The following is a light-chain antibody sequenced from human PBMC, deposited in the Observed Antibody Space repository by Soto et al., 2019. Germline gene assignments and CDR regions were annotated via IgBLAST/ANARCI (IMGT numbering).Light chain of an antibody. CDR2: GAS. CDR3: KQYDNSPYI. J-gene: IGKJ2*01. Sequence: EIVLTQTPGTLSLSPGERATLSCRASQTVSSTYLAWYQHKPGQAPRLLIYGASSRATGIPDRFSGRGSGTDFTLTIRRLEPEELAVYYCKQYDNSPYIVGQGTKVDIK. V-gene: IGKV3-20*01. CDR1: QTVSSTY.